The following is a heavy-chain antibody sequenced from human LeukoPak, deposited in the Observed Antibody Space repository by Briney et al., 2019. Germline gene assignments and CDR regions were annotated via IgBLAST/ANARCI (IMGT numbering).Heavy chain of an antibody. D-gene: IGHD2-2*01. J-gene: IGHJ4*02. CDR1: GFTFSSYA. CDR3: AIPRGDIVVVPAAIEY. V-gene: IGHV3-23*01. Sequence: GGSLRLSCAASGFTFSSYAMSWVRQAPGKGLEWVSAISGSGGSTYYADSVKGRFTISRDNSKNTLYLQMNSPRAEDTAVYYCAIPRGDIVVVPAAIEYWGQGTLVTVSS. CDR2: ISGSGGST.